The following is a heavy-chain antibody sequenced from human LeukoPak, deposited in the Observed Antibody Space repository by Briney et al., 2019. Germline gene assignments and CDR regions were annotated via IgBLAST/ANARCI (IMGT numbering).Heavy chain of an antibody. J-gene: IGHJ1*01. CDR3: ARAMPKYCSSTSCYRGYFQH. V-gene: IGHV4-61*02. CDR2: IYTSGST. CDR1: GGSISSGSYY. Sequence: SETLSLTCTVSGGSISSGSYYWSWIRQPAGKGLEWLGRIYTSGSTNYNPSLKSRVTISVDTSKNQFSLKLSSVTAADTAVYYCARAMPKYCSSTSCYRGYFQHWGQGTLVTVSS. D-gene: IGHD2-2*01.